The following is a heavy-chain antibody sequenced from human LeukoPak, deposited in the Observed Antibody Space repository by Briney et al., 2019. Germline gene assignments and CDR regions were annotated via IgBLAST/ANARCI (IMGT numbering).Heavy chain of an antibody. V-gene: IGHV1-18*01. CDR2: ISAYNGNT. CDR3: ARDPGAGDSSGYYYVAPNAFDI. CDR1: GYTFTSYG. Sequence: ASVKVSCKASGYTFTSYGISWVRQAPEQGLEWMGWISAYNGNTNYAQKLQGRVTMTTDTSTSTAYMELRSLRSDDTAVYYCARDPGAGDSSGYYYVAPNAFDIWGQGTMVTVSS. D-gene: IGHD3-22*01. J-gene: IGHJ3*02.